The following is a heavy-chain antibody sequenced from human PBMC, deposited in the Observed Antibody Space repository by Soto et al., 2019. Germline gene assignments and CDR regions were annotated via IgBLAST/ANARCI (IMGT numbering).Heavy chain of an antibody. V-gene: IGHV3-23*01. CDR1: GFTFSTYA. CDR3: AKEMDIVVVVAATSFDY. CDR2: ISGSGGSA. J-gene: IGHJ4*02. Sequence: GGSLRLSCAASGFTFSTYAVSWVRQAPGKGLEWVSTISGSGGSAYYADSVKGRFTISRDNSKNTLYLQMNSLRAEDTAVYYCAKEMDIVVVVAATSFDYWGQGTLVTVSS. D-gene: IGHD2-15*01.